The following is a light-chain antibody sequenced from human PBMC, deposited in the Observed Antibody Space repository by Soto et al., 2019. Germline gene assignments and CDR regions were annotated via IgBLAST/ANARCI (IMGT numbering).Light chain of an antibody. CDR3: QQYGRLIT. J-gene: IGKJ5*01. V-gene: IGKV3-20*01. CDR2: DAY. CDR1: QSVIRDY. Sequence: EIVLTQSPGTLSLSPGERATLSCRASQSVIRDYLAWYQEKPGQAPRLLIYDAYSRATGIPDRFSGSGSGTDFTLNSSRLEPEDFALYYCQQYGRLITFGQGTRLEIK.